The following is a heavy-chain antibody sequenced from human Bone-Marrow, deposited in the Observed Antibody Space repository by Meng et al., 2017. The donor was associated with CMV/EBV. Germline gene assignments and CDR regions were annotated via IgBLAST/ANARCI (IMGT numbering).Heavy chain of an antibody. CDR2: INPSGGST. V-gene: IGHV1-46*01. CDR3: ARDQELVVVPAANTWLDP. J-gene: IGHJ5*02. CDR1: YTFTRYY. Sequence: YTFTRYYMHWVRQAPGQGLEWMGIINPSGGSTSYAQKFQGRVTMTRDTSTSTVYMELSSLRSEDTAVYYCARDQELVVVPAANTWLDPWGQGTLVTVSS. D-gene: IGHD2-2*01.